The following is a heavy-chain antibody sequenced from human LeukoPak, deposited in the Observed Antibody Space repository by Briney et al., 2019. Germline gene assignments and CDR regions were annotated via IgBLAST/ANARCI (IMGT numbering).Heavy chain of an antibody. CDR2: IYYSGST. J-gene: IGHJ4*02. CDR3: ASPGGGPTKY. CDR1: GSSISSGGYY. Sequence: SETLSLTCTVSGSSISSGGYYWRWIRQPPGKRLEWIVSIYYSGSTYYNPSLKSRVTISVDTSKSQFSLKLSSVTAADTAVYYCASPGGGPTKYWGQGTLVTVSS. D-gene: IGHD3-16*01. V-gene: IGHV4-39*01.